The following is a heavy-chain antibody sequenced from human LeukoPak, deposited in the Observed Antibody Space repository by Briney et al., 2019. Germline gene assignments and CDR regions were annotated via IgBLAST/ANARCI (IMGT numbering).Heavy chain of an antibody. CDR3: ARDGYGDYSAFPYYYYMDV. CDR1: GFTFSSYG. Sequence: PGGSLRLSCAASGFTFSSYGMSWVRQAPGKGLEWVSAISGSGGSTYYADSVKGRFTISRDNAKNSLYLQMNSLRAEDTALYYCARDGYGDYSAFPYYYYMDVWGKGTTVTISS. V-gene: IGHV3-23*01. J-gene: IGHJ6*03. CDR2: ISGSGGST. D-gene: IGHD4-17*01.